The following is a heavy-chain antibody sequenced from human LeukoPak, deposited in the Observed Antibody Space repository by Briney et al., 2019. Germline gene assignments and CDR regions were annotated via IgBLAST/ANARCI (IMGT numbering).Heavy chain of an antibody. CDR2: IIPIFGTA. CDR1: GGTFINYA. J-gene: IGHJ4*02. CDR3: ARGDYDFWSPVD. V-gene: IGHV1-69*05. Sequence: GAAVKVSCKASGGTFINYAISWVRQAPGQGVEWMGGIIPIFGTANYAQKFQGRVTITTDESTSTAYMELSSLRSEDTAVYYCARGDYDFWSPVDWGQGTLVTVSS. D-gene: IGHD3-3*01.